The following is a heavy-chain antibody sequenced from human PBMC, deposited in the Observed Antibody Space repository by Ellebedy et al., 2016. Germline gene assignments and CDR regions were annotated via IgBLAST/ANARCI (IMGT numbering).Heavy chain of an antibody. J-gene: IGHJ5*02. D-gene: IGHD3-16*02. V-gene: IGHV4-61*02. CDR2: VYASGST. CDR3: AKENNIVVSARFDP. CDR1: GGSITSGSYY. Sequence: SETLSLXXTVSGGSITSGSYYWTWIRQPAGKGLEWIGRVYASGSTNYNPSLKSRVSMSLDTSKNQFSLNLRSVTAADTAVYYCAKENNIVVSARFDPWGQGILVTVSS.